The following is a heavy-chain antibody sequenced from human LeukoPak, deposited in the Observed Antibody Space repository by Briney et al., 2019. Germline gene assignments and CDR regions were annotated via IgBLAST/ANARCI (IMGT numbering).Heavy chain of an antibody. Sequence: SVKVSCKVSGYTLTELSMHWLRQAPGQGLEWMGGLIPIFGTANYAQKFQGRVTITADESTSTAYMELSSLRSEDTAVYYCAAGILTGYPPREVAFDIWGQGTMVTVSS. CDR2: LIPIFGTA. V-gene: IGHV1-69*13. J-gene: IGHJ3*02. CDR3: AAGILTGYPPREVAFDI. D-gene: IGHD3-9*01. CDR1: GYTLTELS.